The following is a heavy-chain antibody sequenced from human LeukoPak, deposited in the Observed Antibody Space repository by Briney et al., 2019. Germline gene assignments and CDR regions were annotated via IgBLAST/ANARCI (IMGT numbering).Heavy chain of an antibody. Sequence: ASVRVSCKASGYTFTGYYMHWVRQAPGQGLEWMGWINPNSGGTNYAQKFQGRVTMTRDTSISTAYMELSRLRSDDTAVYYCARDGATYYYDSSGYYYDYWGQGTLVTVSS. D-gene: IGHD3-22*01. CDR2: INPNSGGT. J-gene: IGHJ4*02. V-gene: IGHV1-2*02. CDR3: ARDGATYYYDSSGYYYDY. CDR1: GYTFTGYY.